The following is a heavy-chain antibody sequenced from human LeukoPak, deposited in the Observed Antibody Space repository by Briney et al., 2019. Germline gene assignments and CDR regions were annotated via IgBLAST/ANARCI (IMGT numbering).Heavy chain of an antibody. J-gene: IGHJ2*01. CDR2: ISGNGIST. V-gene: IGHV3-23*01. D-gene: IGHD3-10*01. CDR1: GFTFSSYA. CDR3: ARDLYNMVRQVGYFDL. Sequence: GGSLRLSCAASGFTFSSYAMTWVRQAPGKGLEWVSGISGNGISTYYADSVRGRFTISRDNSENTLYLQMNSLRAEDTAVYYCARDLYNMVRQVGYFDLWGRGTLVTVSS.